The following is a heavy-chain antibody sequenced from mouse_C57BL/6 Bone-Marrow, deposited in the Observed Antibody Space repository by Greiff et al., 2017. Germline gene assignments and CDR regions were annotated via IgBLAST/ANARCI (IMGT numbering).Heavy chain of an antibody. CDR1: GFSLTSYG. J-gene: IGHJ4*01. CDR3: GGGSGYPDY. D-gene: IGHD3-2*02. Sequence: VKLMESGPGLVAPSQSLSITCTVSGFSLTSYGVDWVRQPPGKGLEWLGVIGGGGSTNYNSDLMSRMSISEDNSKSQGFLKMNSLQSDDTAMYYCGGGSGYPDYWGQGTSVTVSS. CDR2: IGGGGST. V-gene: IGHV2-9*01.